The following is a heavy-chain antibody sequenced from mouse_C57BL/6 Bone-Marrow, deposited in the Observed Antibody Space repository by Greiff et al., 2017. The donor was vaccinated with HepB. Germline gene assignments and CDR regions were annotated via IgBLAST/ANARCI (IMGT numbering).Heavy chain of an antibody. V-gene: IGHV1-15*01. CDR3: TRSIYYYGSRDWDV. CDR2: IDPETGGT. D-gene: IGHD1-1*01. Sequence: QVQLQQSGAELVRPGASVTLSCKASGYTFTDYEMHWVKQTPVHGLEWIGAIDPETGGTAYNQKFKGKAILTADKSSSTAYMELRSLTSEDSAVYYCTRSIYYYGSRDWDVEGRGTAITVTS. J-gene: IGHJ1*03. CDR1: GYTFTDYE.